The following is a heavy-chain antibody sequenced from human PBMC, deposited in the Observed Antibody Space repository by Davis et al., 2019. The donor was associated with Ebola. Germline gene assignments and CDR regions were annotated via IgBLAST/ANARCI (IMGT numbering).Heavy chain of an antibody. D-gene: IGHD6-19*01. J-gene: IGHJ4*02. CDR1: GYTFTSYD. Sequence: ASVKVSCKASGYTFTSYDINWVRQATGQGLEWMGWMNPNSGNTGYAQKFQGRVTITADKSTSTAYMGLSSLRSDDTAVFYCARASFGYNSGWYADYWGPGSLVTVSS. CDR2: MNPNSGNT. V-gene: IGHV1-8*01. CDR3: ARASFGYNSGWYADY.